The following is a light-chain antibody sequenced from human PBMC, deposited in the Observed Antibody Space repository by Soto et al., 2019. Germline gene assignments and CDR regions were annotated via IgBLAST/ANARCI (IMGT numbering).Light chain of an antibody. Sequence: QSALTQPASVSGSPGQSITISCTGTSSDVGGYDFVSWYQHHPGKAPRLMIYDVSHRPSGVSDRFSASKSGNTASLTISGLLAEDEADYYCAAWDDRLSGLVFGRGTKLTVL. CDR3: AAWDDRLSGLV. V-gene: IGLV2-14*03. J-gene: IGLJ2*01. CDR2: DVS. CDR1: SSDVGGYDF.